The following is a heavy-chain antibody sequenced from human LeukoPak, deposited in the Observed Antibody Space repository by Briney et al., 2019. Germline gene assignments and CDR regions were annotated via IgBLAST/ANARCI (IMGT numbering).Heavy chain of an antibody. D-gene: IGHD3-22*01. CDR1: GGTFSSYA. CDR3: ARDEEVDYDSSGYYYVVSF. J-gene: IGHJ4*02. CDR2: IIPILGIA. Sequence: GASVKVSCKASGGTFSSYAISWVRQAPGQGLEWMGRIIPILGIANYAQKFQGRVTITADKSTSTAYMELSSLRSEDTAVYYCARDEEVDYDSSGYYYVVSFWGQGTLVTVSS. V-gene: IGHV1-69*04.